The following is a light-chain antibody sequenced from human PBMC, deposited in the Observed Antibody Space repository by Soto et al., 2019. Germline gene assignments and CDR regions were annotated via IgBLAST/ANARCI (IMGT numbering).Light chain of an antibody. Sequence: QSVLTQPPSASGTPGQRVTISCSGSSSNIGSNTVNWYQQLPGTAPKLLIYSNNQRPSGVPDRFSGSKSGNTASLTISGLQAEDEADYYCSSYTSSSTPLYVFGTGTKVTVL. J-gene: IGLJ1*01. CDR3: SSYTSSSTPLYV. CDR2: SNN. CDR1: SSNIGSNT. V-gene: IGLV1-44*01.